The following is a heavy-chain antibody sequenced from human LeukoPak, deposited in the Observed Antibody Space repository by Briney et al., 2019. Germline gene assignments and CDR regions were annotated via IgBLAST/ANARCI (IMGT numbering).Heavy chain of an antibody. D-gene: IGHD2-15*01. CDR3: ARDGGYCSGVSCKNNWFGP. CDR2: IWYDGSNK. J-gene: IGHJ5*02. V-gene: IGHV3-33*01. Sequence: QSGGSLRLSCAASGFTLSNYGMHWVRQAPGKGLEWVAVIWYDGSNKYYADSMKGRFTISRDNSKNMLHLQMNSLRAEDTAVYYCARDGGYCSGVSCKNNWFGPWGQGTLVTVSS. CDR1: GFTLSNYG.